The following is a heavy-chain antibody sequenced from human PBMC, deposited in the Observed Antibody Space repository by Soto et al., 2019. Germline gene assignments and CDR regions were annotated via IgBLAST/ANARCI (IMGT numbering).Heavy chain of an antibody. Sequence: QVQLVQSGAEVKKPGASVKVSCKASGYTFTSYGISWVRQAPGQGLEWMGWISAYNGNTNYAQKLQGRVTMTTDTSTSTAYMELRSLRSDDTALYYCARDHYYDSSGYYYVHWFDPWGQGTLVTVSS. CDR1: GYTFTSYG. D-gene: IGHD3-22*01. V-gene: IGHV1-18*04. CDR2: ISAYNGNT. CDR3: ARDHYYDSSGYYYVHWFDP. J-gene: IGHJ5*02.